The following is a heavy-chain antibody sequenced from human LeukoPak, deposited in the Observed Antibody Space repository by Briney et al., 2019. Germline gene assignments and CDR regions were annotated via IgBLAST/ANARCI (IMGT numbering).Heavy chain of an antibody. D-gene: IGHD4-17*01. CDR3: AGIQLYGRLRHYYYGMDV. CDR1: GASISSYY. Sequence: SETRSLTGSVSGASISSYYWSWSRQPPGKGRGGSGYIYYGGMTNYNPSPKSRVTISVATSTNQPSLNLSSVTAADKAVYYCAGIQLYGRLRHYYYGMDVWGQGTKVSVCS. J-gene: IGHJ6*02. V-gene: IGHV4-59*01. CDR2: IYYGGMT.